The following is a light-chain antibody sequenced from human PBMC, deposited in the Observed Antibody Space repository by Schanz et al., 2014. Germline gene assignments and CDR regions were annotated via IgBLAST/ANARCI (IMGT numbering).Light chain of an antibody. CDR1: QSVSSSY. J-gene: IGKJ1*01. Sequence: EIVLTQSPGTLSLSPGERATLSCRASQSVSSSYLAWYQQKPGQAPRLLISGASSRATGIPDRFSGSGSGTDFTLTISGLEPEDSAVYYCLQRYSWPRTFGQGTKVELK. V-gene: IGKV3D-20*02. CDR3: LQRYSWPRT. CDR2: GAS.